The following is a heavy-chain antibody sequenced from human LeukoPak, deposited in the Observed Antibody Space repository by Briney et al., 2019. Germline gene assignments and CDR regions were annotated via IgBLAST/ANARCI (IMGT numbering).Heavy chain of an antibody. V-gene: IGHV3-23*01. CDR3: AKGSSGYFADL. CDR2: ISNDGGGT. CDR1: GFIFNNFG. Sequence: GSLRLSCTASGFIFNNFGLMWVRQAPGKGLEWVSAISNDGGGTTYADFVKGRFTISRDNSKNTLFLQMNSLRAEDTALYYCAKGSSGYFADLWGQGTLVTVSS. D-gene: IGHD3-22*01. J-gene: IGHJ5*02.